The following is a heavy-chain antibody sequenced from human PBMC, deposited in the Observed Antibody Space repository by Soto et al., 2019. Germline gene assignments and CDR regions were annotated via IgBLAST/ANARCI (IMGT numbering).Heavy chain of an antibody. J-gene: IGHJ4*02. CDR3: ARGYYESSDYSYFDY. D-gene: IGHD3-22*01. Sequence: QVQLVQSGAEVKKPGASVKVSCKASGYTLTKDKVHWVRQAPGQGLEWMGIINPSGGTSSHAQKFQGRLTMTRDTSTRTIYMELSSLRSEDTAVYYCARGYYESSDYSYFDYWGQGTLVTVSS. CDR1: GYTLTKDK. V-gene: IGHV1-46*01. CDR2: INPSGGTS.